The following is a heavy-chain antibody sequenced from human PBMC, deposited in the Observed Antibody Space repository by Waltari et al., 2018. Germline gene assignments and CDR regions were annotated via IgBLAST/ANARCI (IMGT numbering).Heavy chain of an antibody. Sequence: QVQLVESGGGVVQPGRSLRLSCAASGFTFISYAMHWVRPAPGQGLEWVAVMSYDGSNKYYADSVKGRFTISRDNSKNTLYLQMNSLRAEDTAVYYCARDRRKRTGGNSSVFDYWGQGTLVTVSS. J-gene: IGHJ4*02. CDR2: MSYDGSNK. D-gene: IGHD2-8*02. CDR3: ARDRRKRTGGNSSVFDY. V-gene: IGHV3-30*01. CDR1: GFTFISYA.